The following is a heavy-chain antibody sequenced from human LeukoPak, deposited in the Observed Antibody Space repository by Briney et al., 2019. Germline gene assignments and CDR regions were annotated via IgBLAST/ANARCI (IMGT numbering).Heavy chain of an antibody. J-gene: IGHJ4*02. CDR1: GYTFTGYY. CDR2: VNPNSGGT. V-gene: IGHV1-2*02. Sequence: ASVKVSCKASGYTFTGYYMHWVRQAPGQGLEWMGWVNPNSGGTNYAQKFQGRVTMTRDTSISTAYMELSRLRSDDTAVYYCARDSRSGSTFDYWGQGTLVTVSS. CDR3: ARDSRSGSTFDY. D-gene: IGHD3-22*01.